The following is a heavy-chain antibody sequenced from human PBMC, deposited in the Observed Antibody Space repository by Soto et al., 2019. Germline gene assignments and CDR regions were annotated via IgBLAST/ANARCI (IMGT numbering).Heavy chain of an antibody. CDR1: GYSISSVDY. Sequence: SSETLSLTCAVAGYSISSVDYWGWIRQPPGKGLEWIGSIYRSGYTYYNPSLKSRVTISLDTSKNQFSLNLTSVTAAETAVYYCARPRTVFGAVEYWGLGTLVTVSS. CDR2: IYRSGYT. J-gene: IGHJ4*02. V-gene: IGHV4-38-2*01. D-gene: IGHD3-3*01. CDR3: ARPRTVFGAVEY.